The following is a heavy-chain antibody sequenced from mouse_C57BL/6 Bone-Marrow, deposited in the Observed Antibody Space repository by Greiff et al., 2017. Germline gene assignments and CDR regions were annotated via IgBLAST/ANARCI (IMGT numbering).Heavy chain of an antibody. CDR2: INPGSGGT. J-gene: IGHJ4*01. Sequence: VQLQQSGAELVRPGTSVKVSCKASGYAFTNYLIEWVKQRPGQGLEWIGVINPGSGGTNYNEKFKGKATLTADKSSSTAYMQLSSLTSEDSAVYFCARTDYYGSYYAMDYWGQGTSVTVSS. D-gene: IGHD1-1*01. V-gene: IGHV1-54*01. CDR1: GYAFTNYL. CDR3: ARTDYYGSYYAMDY.